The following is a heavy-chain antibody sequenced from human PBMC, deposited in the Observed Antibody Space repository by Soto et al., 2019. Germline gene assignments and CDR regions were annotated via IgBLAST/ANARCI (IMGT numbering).Heavy chain of an antibody. J-gene: IGHJ3*02. Sequence: ASVKVSCKASGYTFTSYGISWVRQAPGQGLEWMGWISAYNGNTNYAQKVQGRGTMTTDTSTSTAYMELRSLRYDDTAVYYCARGTGQGDSDYCSSTSCYSWFPAFDIWGQGTMVTVSS. D-gene: IGHD2-2*01. CDR1: GYTFTSYG. V-gene: IGHV1-18*01. CDR2: ISAYNGNT. CDR3: ARGTGQGDSDYCSSTSCYSWFPAFDI.